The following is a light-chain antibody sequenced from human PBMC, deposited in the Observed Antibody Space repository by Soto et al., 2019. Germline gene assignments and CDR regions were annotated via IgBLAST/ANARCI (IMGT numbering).Light chain of an antibody. J-gene: IGKJ4*01. Sequence: DIQMTQSPSSLSTSVGDRVTFTCQASQDIANCLNWYQQKPGKAPKLLIYETSNLETGVPSRFSGSGSGTDFTFPSSSLGPEDVATYYCQQCDNLPLTFGGGTQVEIE. CDR2: ETS. CDR1: QDIANC. V-gene: IGKV1-33*01. CDR3: QQCDNLPLT.